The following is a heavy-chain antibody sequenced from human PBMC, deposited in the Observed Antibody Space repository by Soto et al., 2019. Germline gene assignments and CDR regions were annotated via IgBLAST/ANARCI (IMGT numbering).Heavy chain of an antibody. V-gene: IGHV3-33*01. CDR3: ARGLQSLFDY. CDR1: GFTFGNYG. Sequence: SGGSLRLSGAASGFTFGNYGLHRVRQAPGKGLEWVAVIWFDGNKQHYADSVKGRFTISRDNSKNTLYVQMTSLRAEDTAVYYCARGLQSLFDYWGQGTLVTVSS. CDR2: IWFDGNKQ. J-gene: IGHJ4*02.